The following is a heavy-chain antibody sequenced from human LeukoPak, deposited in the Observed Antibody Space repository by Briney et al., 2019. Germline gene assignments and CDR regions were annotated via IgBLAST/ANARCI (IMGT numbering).Heavy chain of an antibody. CDR2: IIPIVGIT. V-gene: IGHV1-69*04. CDR3: ARGLHFTMVRGGTTNYYYGMDV. D-gene: IGHD3-10*01. J-gene: IGHJ6*02. CDR1: GGTFNSFG. Sequence: SVKVSCKASGGTFNSFGINWVRPAPGQGLEWLGRIIPIVGITNYAQKFQGRVTIIADNSTRTAYMELSSLTSEDTAVYYCARGLHFTMVRGGTTNYYYGMDVWGQGTSVTVSS.